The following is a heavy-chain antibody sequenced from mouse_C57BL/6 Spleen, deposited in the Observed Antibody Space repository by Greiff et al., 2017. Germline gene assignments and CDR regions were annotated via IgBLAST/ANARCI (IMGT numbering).Heavy chain of an antibody. CDR1: GYSITSGYY. CDR3: ARVRGSYYFDY. CDR2: ISYDGSN. D-gene: IGHD3-1*01. J-gene: IGHJ2*01. Sequence: EVKLQESGPGLVKPSQSLSLTCSVTGYSITSGYYWNWIRQFPGNKLEWMGYISYDGSNNYNPSLKNRISITRDTSKNQFFLKLNSVTTEDTATYYCARVRGSYYFDYWGQGTTLSVSS. V-gene: IGHV3-6*01.